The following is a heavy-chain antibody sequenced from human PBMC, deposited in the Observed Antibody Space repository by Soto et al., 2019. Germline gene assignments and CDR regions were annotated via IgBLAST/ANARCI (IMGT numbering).Heavy chain of an antibody. CDR3: GRPSECGELDITYFDD. V-gene: IGHV3-33*01. D-gene: IGHD2-2*03. Sequence: QVQLVESGGGVVQPGRSLRLSCAASGFTFSSYGMHWVRQAPGKGLGWVAVIWYDGSNKYYADSVKGRFTISSDNSKNTLYLQMNSLRAEDTAVYYCGRPSECGELDITYFDDWGQGTLVTVSS. CDR1: GFTFSSYG. CDR2: IWYDGSNK. J-gene: IGHJ4*02.